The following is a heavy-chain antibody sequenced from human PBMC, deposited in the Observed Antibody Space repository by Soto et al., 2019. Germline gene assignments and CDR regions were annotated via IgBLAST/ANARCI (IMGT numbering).Heavy chain of an antibody. V-gene: IGHV3-23*01. J-gene: IGHJ2*01. CDR1: GFTFSNYA. Sequence: EVQLLESGGGLVQPGGSLRLSCAASGFTFSNYAMSWVRQAPGKGLEWVSAISGSGGTTFYADSVKGRFTISRDNSKNTLYLQMNSLRAEDTATYYCAKGDYGGNSPYWYFDLWGRGTLVTVSS. D-gene: IGHD4-17*01. CDR2: ISGSGGTT. CDR3: AKGDYGGNSPYWYFDL.